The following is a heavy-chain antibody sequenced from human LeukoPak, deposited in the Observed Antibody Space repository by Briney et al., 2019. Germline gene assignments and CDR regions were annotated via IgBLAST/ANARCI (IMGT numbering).Heavy chain of an antibody. CDR2: INTGNGNT. D-gene: IGHD3-9*01. Sequence: ASVKVCCKASGYTFTSYTMYWVRQAPGQRLEWRGWINTGNGNTKYSQKFQGRVTITRDTSASTGYMELSSLRSEDTAVYYCAYDILTGYLGRLDHRGQGTLVTVSS. CDR3: AYDILTGYLGRLDH. V-gene: IGHV1-3*04. CDR1: GYTFTSYT. J-gene: IGHJ4*02.